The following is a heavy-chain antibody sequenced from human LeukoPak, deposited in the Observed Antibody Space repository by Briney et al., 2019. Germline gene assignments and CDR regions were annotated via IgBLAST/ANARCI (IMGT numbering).Heavy chain of an antibody. J-gene: IGHJ6*02. V-gene: IGHV4-34*01. CDR2: INHSGST. Sequence: SETLSLTCAVYGGSFSGYYWSWIRQPPGKGLEWIGEINHSGSTNYNPSLKSRVTISVDTSKNQFSLKLSSVTAADTAVYYCASLSPVWLVKLSYYYYGMDVWGQGTTVTVSS. D-gene: IGHD6-19*01. CDR3: ASLSPVWLVKLSYYYYGMDV. CDR1: GGSFSGYY.